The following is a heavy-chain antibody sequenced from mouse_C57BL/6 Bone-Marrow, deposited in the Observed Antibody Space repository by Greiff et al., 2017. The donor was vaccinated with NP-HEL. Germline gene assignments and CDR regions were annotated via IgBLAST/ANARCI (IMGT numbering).Heavy chain of an antibody. J-gene: IGHJ1*03. D-gene: IGHD1-1*01. V-gene: IGHV5-16*01. CDR3: ARDSPDNYGSSYWYFDV. CDR2: INYDGSST. CDR1: GFTFSDYY. Sequence: EVKLVESEGGLVQPGSSMKLSCTASGFTFSDYYMAWVRQVPEKGLEWVANINYDGSSTYYLDSLKSRFIISRDNAKNILYLQMSSLKSEDTATYYCARDSPDNYGSSYWYFDVWGTGTTVTVSS.